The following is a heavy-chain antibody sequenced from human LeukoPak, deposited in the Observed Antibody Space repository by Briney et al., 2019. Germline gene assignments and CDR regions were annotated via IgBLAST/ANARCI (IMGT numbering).Heavy chain of an antibody. CDR1: RGTFISYA. V-gene: IGHV1-69*04. Sequence: ASVKVSCEASRGTFISYAISWVRQAPGHGLEWVGRIFPILGIANYAQKFQGRVTITADKSTSTAYMELSSLRSEDTAVYYCARGRVPAALRYYYGMDGWGQGTTVTVSS. J-gene: IGHJ6*02. CDR3: ARGRVPAALRYYYGMDG. CDR2: IFPILGIA. D-gene: IGHD2-2*02.